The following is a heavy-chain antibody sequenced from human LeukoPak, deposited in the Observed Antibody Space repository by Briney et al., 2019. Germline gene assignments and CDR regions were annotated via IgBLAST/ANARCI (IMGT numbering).Heavy chain of an antibody. Sequence: GGSLRLSCAASGFTFSDHFMDWVRQAPGKGLEWVGRIRKKPNSYTTEYAASVKGRFTFSRDDSKNSLYLQMNRLETEDTAVYYCARVSATTGATDALDFWGQGTMVTVSS. CDR3: ARVSATTGATDALDF. CDR2: IRKKPNSYTT. CDR1: GFTFSDHF. D-gene: IGHD1-1*01. J-gene: IGHJ3*01. V-gene: IGHV3-72*01.